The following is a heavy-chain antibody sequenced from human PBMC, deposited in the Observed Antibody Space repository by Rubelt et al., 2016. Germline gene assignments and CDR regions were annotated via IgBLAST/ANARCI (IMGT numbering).Heavy chain of an antibody. CDR1: GGSFNGFY. CDR2: ITPSGST. J-gene: IGHJ4*02. Sequence: QVQLQQWGAGQLKPSETLSLTCAVHGGSFNGFYWSWIRQSPGKGLEWIGEITPSGSTNYNPSLKSRVTISLDTSKTQFSRRLSSVIAADTAVYYCVSPGKEEWFSFDCWGQGTLVTVSS. CDR3: VSPGKEEWFSFDC. V-gene: IGHV4-34*01. D-gene: IGHD3-3*01.